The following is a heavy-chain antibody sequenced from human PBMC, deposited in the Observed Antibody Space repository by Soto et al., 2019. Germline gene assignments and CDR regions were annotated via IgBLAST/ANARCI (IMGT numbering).Heavy chain of an antibody. CDR2: ISSSSSYI. J-gene: IGHJ6*02. CDR3: ARDRVVEFEDGDV. V-gene: IGHV3-21*01. CDR1: GFTFSSYS. D-gene: IGHD2-15*01. Sequence: GGSLRLSCAASGFTFSSYSMNWVRQAPGKGLEWVSSISSSSSYIYYADSVKGRFTISRDNAKNSLYLQMNSLRAEDTAVYYCARDRVVEFEDGDVWGQGTTVTVSS.